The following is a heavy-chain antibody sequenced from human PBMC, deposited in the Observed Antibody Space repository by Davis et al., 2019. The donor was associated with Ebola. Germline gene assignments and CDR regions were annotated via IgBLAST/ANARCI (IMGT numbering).Heavy chain of an antibody. CDR3: ARASPYCSSTSCYVGGY. CDR2: ISYDGSNK. D-gene: IGHD2-2*01. V-gene: IGHV3-30-3*01. Sequence: PGGSLRLSCAASGFTFSSYAMHWVRQAPGKGLEWVAVISYDGSNKYYADSVKGRFTISRANSKNTLYLQMNSLRAEDTAVYYSARASPYCSSTSCYVGGYWGQGTLVTVSS. CDR1: GFTFSSYA. J-gene: IGHJ4*02.